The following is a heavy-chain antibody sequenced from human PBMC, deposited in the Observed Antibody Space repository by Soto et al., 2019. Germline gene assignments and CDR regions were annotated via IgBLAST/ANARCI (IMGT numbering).Heavy chain of an antibody. CDR1: GFTFSSYW. D-gene: IGHD2-8*01. J-gene: IGHJ3*02. CDR2: IKQDGSEK. Sequence: EVQLVESGGGLVQPGGSPRLSCAASGFTFSSYWMSWVRQAPGKGLEWVANIKQDGSEKYYVDSVKGRFTISRDNAKNSLYLQMNSLRAEDTAVYYCARATLGYCTNGVCYAFDIWGQGTMVTVSS. CDR3: ARATLGYCTNGVCYAFDI. V-gene: IGHV3-7*01.